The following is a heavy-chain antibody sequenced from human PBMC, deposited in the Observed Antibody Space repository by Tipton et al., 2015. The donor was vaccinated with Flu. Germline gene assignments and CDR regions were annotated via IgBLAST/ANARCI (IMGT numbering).Heavy chain of an antibody. D-gene: IGHD3-22*01. Sequence: TLSLTCAVYGGSFSGYYWSWIRQPPGKGLEWIGEINHSGSTNYNPSLKSRVTISVDTSKNQFSLKLSSVTAADTAVYYCARADGLTNDSNGRRCFDYWGQGTLVTVSS. CDR1: GGSFSGYY. CDR3: ARADGLTNDSNGRRCFDY. V-gene: IGHV4-34*01. J-gene: IGHJ4*02. CDR2: INHSGST.